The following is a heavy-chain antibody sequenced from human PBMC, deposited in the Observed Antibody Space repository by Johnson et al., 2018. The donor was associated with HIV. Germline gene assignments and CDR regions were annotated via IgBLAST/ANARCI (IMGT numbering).Heavy chain of an antibody. CDR3: TTDQLLAPTLYNDAFGI. J-gene: IGHJ3*02. V-gene: IGHV3-15*01. CDR2: IKSKTDGGTT. D-gene: IGHD2-2*01. Sequence: VQLVESGGGLVQPGGSLRLSCAASGFTFSNAWMTWVRQAPGKGLEWVGRIKSKTDGGTTDYAAPVKGRFTISRDDSKNTLYLQMNSLKTEDTAVDYCTTDQLLAPTLYNDAFGIWGQGTMVTVSS. CDR1: GFTFSNAW.